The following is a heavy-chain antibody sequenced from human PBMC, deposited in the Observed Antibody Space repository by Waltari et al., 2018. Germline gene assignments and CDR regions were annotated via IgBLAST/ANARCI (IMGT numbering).Heavy chain of an antibody. CDR2: INAGNGNT. J-gene: IGHJ4*02. V-gene: IGHV1-3*01. CDR1: GYTFTSYA. Sequence: QVQLVQSGAEVKKPGASVKVSCKASGYTFTSYAMHWVRQAPGQRLEWMGWINAGNGNTKYSQRFQGRVTITRDTSASTAYMELSSLRSEDTAVYYCARPLIYDILTGYYLNYYFDYWGQGTLVTVSS. D-gene: IGHD3-9*01. CDR3: ARPLIYDILTGYYLNYYFDY.